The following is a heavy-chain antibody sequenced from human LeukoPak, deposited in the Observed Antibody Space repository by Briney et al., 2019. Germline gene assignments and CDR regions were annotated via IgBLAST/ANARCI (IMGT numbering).Heavy chain of an antibody. CDR3: PRIPTPPPMVDY. CDR1: GYSFTSYW. V-gene: IGHV5-51*04. J-gene: IGHJ4*02. Sequence: GESLKISCKGSGYSFTSYWIGWVPQIPGKSLEWMGIIYPGDSDTRYSPSFQGQVTISANNPISTAYLQWSSLKASDTAMYYCPRIPTPPPMVDYWGQGTLVTVSS. D-gene: IGHD2-2*01. CDR2: IYPGDSDT.